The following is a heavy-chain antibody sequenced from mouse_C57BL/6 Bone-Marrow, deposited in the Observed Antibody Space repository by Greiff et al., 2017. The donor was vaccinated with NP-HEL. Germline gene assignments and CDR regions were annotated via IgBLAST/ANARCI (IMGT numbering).Heavy chain of an antibody. CDR1: GYTFTSYG. Sequence: VKLMESGAELARPGASVKLSCKASGYTFTSYGISWVKQRTGQGLEWIGEIYPRSGNTYYNEKFKGKATLTADKSSSTAYMELRSLTSEDSAVYFCVPFYYGSGYAMDYWGQGTSVTVSS. V-gene: IGHV1-81*01. CDR2: IYPRSGNT. J-gene: IGHJ4*01. D-gene: IGHD1-1*01. CDR3: VPFYYGSGYAMDY.